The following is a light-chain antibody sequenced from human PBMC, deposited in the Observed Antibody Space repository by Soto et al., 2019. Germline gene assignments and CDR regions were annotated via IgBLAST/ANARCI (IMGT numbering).Light chain of an antibody. V-gene: IGKV1-5*03. CDR2: RAS. Sequence: DIQMTQSPSSLSASVGDRVTITCRASQIINTWLAWYQQKPGKAPKLLIYRASNLVNGVPSRFSGSGSGIEFTLTISSLQPDDFSIYYCQQYETYSGTFGPGTKVDL. CDR3: QQYETYSGT. CDR1: QIINTW. J-gene: IGKJ3*01.